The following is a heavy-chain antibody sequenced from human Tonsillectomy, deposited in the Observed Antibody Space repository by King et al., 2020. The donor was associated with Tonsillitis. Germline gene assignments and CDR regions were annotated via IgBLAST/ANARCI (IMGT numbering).Heavy chain of an antibody. CDR2: IDWVDDK. Sequence: VTLQESGPALVKPTQTLTLTCTFSGFSLSTTGMCVNWIRQPPGKALEWLALIDWVDDKFYSTSLKTRLTISRDTSKNQVVLTMTNMDPVDTATYYCARISGDALRAFDIWGHGTMVTVSS. V-gene: IGHV2-70*01. CDR1: GFSLSTTGMC. D-gene: IGHD7-27*01. CDR3: ARISGDALRAFDI. J-gene: IGHJ3*02.